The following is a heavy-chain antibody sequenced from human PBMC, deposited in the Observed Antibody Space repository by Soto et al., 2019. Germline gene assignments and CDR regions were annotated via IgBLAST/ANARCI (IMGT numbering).Heavy chain of an antibody. CDR3: AREAGRSDDPSFDY. Sequence: QVQLVQSGAEVKKPGSSVKVSCKASGGTFSSYTISWVRQAPGQGLEWMGRIIPILGIANYAQKFQGRVTITADKSTSTAYMERSSLRSEDTAVYYCAREAGRSDDPSFDYWGQGTLVTVSS. CDR1: GGTFSSYT. CDR2: IIPILGIA. D-gene: IGHD1-1*01. J-gene: IGHJ4*02. V-gene: IGHV1-69*08.